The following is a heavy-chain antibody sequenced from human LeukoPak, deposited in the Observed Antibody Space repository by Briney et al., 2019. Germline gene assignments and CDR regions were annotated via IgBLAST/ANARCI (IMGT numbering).Heavy chain of an antibody. Sequence: GGSLRLSCAASGFTFSSYAVSWDRQAPGKGLEWVSAISISGGSTYYADSVKGRFTFSRDNSKNTLYLQMNSLRAEDSAVYYCAKVASALTMYDAFDVWGQGTVVTVSS. CDR2: ISISGGST. J-gene: IGHJ3*01. CDR3: AKVASALTMYDAFDV. V-gene: IGHV3-23*01. D-gene: IGHD4/OR15-4a*01. CDR1: GFTFSSYA.